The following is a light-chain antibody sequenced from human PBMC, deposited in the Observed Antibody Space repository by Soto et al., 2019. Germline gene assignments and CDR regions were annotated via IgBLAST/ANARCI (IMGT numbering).Light chain of an antibody. CDR2: SDS. J-gene: IGLJ2*01. V-gene: IGLV1-44*01. CDR3: CSYAGSYTVL. CDR1: RSNIAGNA. Sequence: QSVLSQPPSASGTPGQRVTISCSGTRSNIAGNAVNWYQQLPGTAPKLLIFSDSQRPSGVPDRFSASKYGTSASLAISGLQAEDEADYYCCSYAGSYTVLFGGGTKLTVL.